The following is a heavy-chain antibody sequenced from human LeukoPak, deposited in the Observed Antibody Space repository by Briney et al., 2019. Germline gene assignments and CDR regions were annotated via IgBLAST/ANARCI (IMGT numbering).Heavy chain of an antibody. CDR1: GYTFTSYY. D-gene: IGHD2-2*01. CDR3: ARDGTSDGWFDP. J-gene: IGHJ5*02. Sequence: ASVKASCKASGYTFTSYYMHWVRQAPGQGLEWMGIINPSGGSTSYAQKFQGRVTMTRDTSTSTVYMELSSLRSEDTAVYYCARDGTSDGWFDPWGQGTLVTVSS. CDR2: INPSGGST. V-gene: IGHV1-46*01.